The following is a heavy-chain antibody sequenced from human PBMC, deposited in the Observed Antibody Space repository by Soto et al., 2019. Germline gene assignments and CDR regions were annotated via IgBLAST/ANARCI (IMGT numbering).Heavy chain of an antibody. D-gene: IGHD3-3*01. CDR3: AHRRAFIGVVYGMDV. Sequence: QITLKESGPTLVKPTQTLTLTCAFSGFSLTTVGVGVGWIRQPPGKALEWLALIYWDDDKRYSPSLKTRLSITKHTSKNHVVLMMTNMDPVDTGTYYCAHRRAFIGVVYGMDVWGQGTTVTVSS. CDR2: IYWDDDK. J-gene: IGHJ6*02. V-gene: IGHV2-5*02. CDR1: GFSLTTVGVG.